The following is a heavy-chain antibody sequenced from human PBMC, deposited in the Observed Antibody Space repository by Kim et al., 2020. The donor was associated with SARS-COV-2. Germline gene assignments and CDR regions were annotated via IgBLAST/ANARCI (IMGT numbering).Heavy chain of an antibody. Sequence: GGSLRLSCAASGFTFSSYGMHWVRQAPGKGLEWVAVIWYDGSNKYYADSVKGRFTISRDNSKNTLYLQMNSLRAEDTAVYYCARTLGYSSSHTRPYYYYYYGMDVWGQGTTVTVSS. CDR3: ARTLGYSSSHTRPYYYYYYGMDV. CDR2: IWYDGSNK. J-gene: IGHJ6*02. V-gene: IGHV3-33*01. D-gene: IGHD6-13*01. CDR1: GFTFSSYG.